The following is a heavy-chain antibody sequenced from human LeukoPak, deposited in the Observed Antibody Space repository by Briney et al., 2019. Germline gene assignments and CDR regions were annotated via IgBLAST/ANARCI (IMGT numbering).Heavy chain of an antibody. J-gene: IGHJ6*04. CDR2: IYSGGST. V-gene: IGHV3-53*01. CDR1: GFTVSSNY. Sequence: PGVSLRLSCAASGFTVSSNYMSWVRQAPGKGLEWASVIYSGGSTYYADSVKGRFTISRDNSKNTLYLQMNSLRAEDTAVYYYARDLSGDSGFDVWGKGTTVTVSS. CDR3: ARDLSGDSGFDV. D-gene: IGHD5-12*01.